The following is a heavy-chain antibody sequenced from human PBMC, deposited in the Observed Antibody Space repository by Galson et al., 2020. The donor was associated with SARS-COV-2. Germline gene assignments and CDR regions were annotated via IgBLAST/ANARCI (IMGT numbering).Heavy chain of an antibody. Sequence: ASVKVSCKASGYTFTGYYMHWVRQAPGQGLEWMGWINPNSGGTNYAQKFQGRVTMTRDTSISTAYMELSRLRSDDTAVYYCARDYYYDSSGYYCDYWGQGTLVTVSS. CDR3: ARDYYYDSSGYYCDY. D-gene: IGHD3-22*01. CDR1: GYTFTGYY. CDR2: INPNSGGT. J-gene: IGHJ4*02. V-gene: IGHV1-2*02.